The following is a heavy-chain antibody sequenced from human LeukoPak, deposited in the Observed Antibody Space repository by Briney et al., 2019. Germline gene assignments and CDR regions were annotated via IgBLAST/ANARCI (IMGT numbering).Heavy chain of an antibody. J-gene: IGHJ4*02. CDR2: INPSGGST. V-gene: IGHV1-46*01. Sequence: ASVKVSCKASGYTFTSYFMHWVRQAPGQGLEWMGIINPSGGSTSYAQKFQGRVTMTRDMSTSTVYMELSSLRSEDTAVYYCARKGSIAAAGLGYWGQGTLVTVSS. D-gene: IGHD6-13*01. CDR1: GYTFTSYF. CDR3: ARKGSIAAAGLGY.